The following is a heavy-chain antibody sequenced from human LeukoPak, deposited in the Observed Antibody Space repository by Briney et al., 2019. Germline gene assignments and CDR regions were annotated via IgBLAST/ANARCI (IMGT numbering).Heavy chain of an antibody. V-gene: IGHV4-39*07. CDR3: ARDLMTTVTTDYFDY. Sequence: SETLSLTCTVSGGPISGSSYYWGWIRQPPGKGLEWIGSIYYSGNTYYNPSLKSRVTISVDTSKNQFSLKLSSVTAADTAVYYCARDLMTTVTTDYFDYWGQGTLVTVSS. J-gene: IGHJ4*02. CDR1: GGPISGSSYY. D-gene: IGHD4-17*01. CDR2: IYYSGNT.